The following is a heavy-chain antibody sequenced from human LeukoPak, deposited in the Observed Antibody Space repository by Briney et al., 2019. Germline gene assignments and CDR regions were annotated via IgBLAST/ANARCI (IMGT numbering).Heavy chain of an antibody. J-gene: IGHJ4*02. CDR2: MNPNSGNT. D-gene: IGHD3-22*01. CDR3: ARGRAYYYDSGGLC. CDR1: GYTFTSYD. Sequence: GASVKVSCKASGYTFTSYDINWVRQATGQGLEWMGWMNPNSGNTAYAQKFQGRVTMTRNTSISTAYMELSSLRSEDTAVYYCARGRAYYYDSGGLCWGQGTLVTVSS. V-gene: IGHV1-8*01.